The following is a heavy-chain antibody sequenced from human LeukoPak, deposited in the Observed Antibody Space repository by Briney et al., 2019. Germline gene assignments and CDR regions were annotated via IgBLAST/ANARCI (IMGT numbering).Heavy chain of an antibody. Sequence: GGSLRLSCAASGFTFSSYGMHWVRQAPGKGLEWVAVISYDGSNKYYADSVKGRFTISRDNSKNTLYLQMNSLRAEDTAVYYCAKELWFGESGYFDYWGQGTLVTVSS. CDR3: AKELWFGESGYFDY. CDR1: GFTFSSYG. J-gene: IGHJ4*02. D-gene: IGHD3-10*01. CDR2: ISYDGSNK. V-gene: IGHV3-30*18.